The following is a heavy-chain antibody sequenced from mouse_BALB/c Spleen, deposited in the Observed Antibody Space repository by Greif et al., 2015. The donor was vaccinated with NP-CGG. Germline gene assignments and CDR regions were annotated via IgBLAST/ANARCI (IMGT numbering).Heavy chain of an antibody. J-gene: IGHJ3*01. D-gene: IGHD3-1*01. CDR2: ISYSGST. V-gene: IGHV3-2*02. CDR1: GYSITSDYA. Sequence: VQLQQSGPGLVKPSQSLSLTCTVTGYSITSDYAWNWIRQFPGNKLEWMGYISYSGSTSYNPSLKSRISITRDTSKNQFFLQLNSVTTEDTATYYCAQTQLGPAWFVYWGQGTLVTVSA. CDR3: AQTQLGPAWFVY.